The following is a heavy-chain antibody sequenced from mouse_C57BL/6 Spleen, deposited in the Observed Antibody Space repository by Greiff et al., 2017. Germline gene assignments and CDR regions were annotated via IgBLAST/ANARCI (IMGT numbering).Heavy chain of an antibody. CDR2: IYPGDGDT. J-gene: IGHJ4*01. Sequence: VQLQESGAELVKPGASVKIFCKASGYAFSSYWMNWVKQRPGKGLEWIGQIYPGDGDTNYNGKFKGKATLTADKASSTAYMQLSSLTSEDSAVFFCANYDGDDYYAMDYWGQGTSVTVSS. D-gene: IGHD2-3*01. CDR3: ANYDGDDYYAMDY. CDR1: GYAFSSYW. V-gene: IGHV1-80*01.